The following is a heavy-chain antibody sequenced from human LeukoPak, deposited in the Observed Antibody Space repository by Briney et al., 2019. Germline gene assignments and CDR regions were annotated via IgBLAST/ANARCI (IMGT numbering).Heavy chain of an antibody. CDR3: AREGAVAGTLGYYYMDV. CDR2: INHSGST. CDR1: GGSFSGYY. Sequence: PSATLSLTSAVCGGSFSGYYWCWIRPPPGKLLEWIGEINHSGSTNYNPSLKSRVTISVDTSKNPFSLKLSSVTAADTAVYYCAREGAVAGTLGYYYMDVWGQGTTVTVSS. V-gene: IGHV4-34*01. J-gene: IGHJ6*03. D-gene: IGHD6-19*01.